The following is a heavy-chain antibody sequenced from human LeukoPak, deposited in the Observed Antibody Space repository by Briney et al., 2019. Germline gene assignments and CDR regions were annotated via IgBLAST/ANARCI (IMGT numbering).Heavy chain of an antibody. V-gene: IGHV3-21*01. Sequence: GGSLRLSCAASGFTFNAYSMGWVRQAPGKGLEWVSIISRASESIFYADSVKGRFTISRDNSKKTLYLQMDSLRLEDTAVYYCALLLRYFDWLPSAQLDYWGQGTLVTVSS. CDR2: ISRASESI. D-gene: IGHD3-9*01. J-gene: IGHJ4*02. CDR3: ALLLRYFDWLPSAQLDY. CDR1: GFTFNAYS.